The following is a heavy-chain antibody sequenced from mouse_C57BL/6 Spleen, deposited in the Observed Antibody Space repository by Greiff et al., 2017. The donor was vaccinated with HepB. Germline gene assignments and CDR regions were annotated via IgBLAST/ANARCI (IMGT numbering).Heavy chain of an antibody. D-gene: IGHD3-1*01. J-gene: IGHJ2*01. V-gene: IGHV1-54*01. CDR1: GYAFTNYL. CDR3: ARSGGFDY. Sequence: VKLMESGAELVRPGTSVKVSCKASGYAFTNYLIEWVKQRPGQGLEWIGVINPGSGGTNYNEKFKGKATLTADKSSSTAYMQLSSLTSEDSAVYFCARSGGFDYWGQGTTLTVSS. CDR2: INPGSGGT.